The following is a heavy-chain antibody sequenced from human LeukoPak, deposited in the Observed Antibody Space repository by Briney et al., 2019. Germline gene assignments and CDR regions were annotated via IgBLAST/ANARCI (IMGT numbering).Heavy chain of an antibody. CDR3: ASDGGSTVVYDAFDI. J-gene: IGHJ3*02. D-gene: IGHD4-23*01. CDR1: GGSIRSSD. V-gene: IGHV4-4*07. CDR2: IYTSGST. Sequence: SETLSLTCTVSGGSIRSSDWRWTRQPAGKGLEWIGRIYTSGSTNYNPSLKSRVTMSVDTSKNQFSLKLSSVTAADTAVYYCASDGGSTVVYDAFDIWGQGTMVTVSS.